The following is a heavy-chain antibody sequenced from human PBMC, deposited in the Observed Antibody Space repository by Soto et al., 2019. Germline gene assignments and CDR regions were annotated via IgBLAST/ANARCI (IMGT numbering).Heavy chain of an antibody. D-gene: IGHD2-2*01. CDR2: INWNSGNI. V-gene: IGHV3-9*01. CDR3: AKDIEGPMRYYFDY. Sequence: EVQLVESGGGLVQPGRSLRLSCAASGFTFDDYAMHWVRQAPGKGLEWVSGINWNSGNIDYADSVKGRFTISRDNAKNSLYLQMNSLRAEDTALYYCAKDIEGPMRYYFDYWGQGTLVTVSS. CDR1: GFTFDDYA. J-gene: IGHJ4*02.